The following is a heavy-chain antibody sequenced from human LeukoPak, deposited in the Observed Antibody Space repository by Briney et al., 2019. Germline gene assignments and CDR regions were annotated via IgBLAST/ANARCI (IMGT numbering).Heavy chain of an antibody. CDR1: GFTPSSYG. J-gene: IGHJ4*02. CDR3: AKDVSKTTLTSPFRY. D-gene: IGHD4-17*01. V-gene: IGHV3-23*01. CDR2: ITGSGGST. Sequence: GGSLRLSCAASGFTPSSYGMNWVRQAPGKGLEWVSGITGSGGSTYYADSVKGRFTISRDNSKNTLYLQMNSLRDEDTAVYHCAKDVSKTTLTSPFRYWGQGTLVTVSS.